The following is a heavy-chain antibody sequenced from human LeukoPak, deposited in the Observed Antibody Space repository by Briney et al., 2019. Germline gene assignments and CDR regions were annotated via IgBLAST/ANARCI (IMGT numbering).Heavy chain of an antibody. CDR3: ARDASALY. Sequence: GGTLRLSCAASGFTFSSYGMSWVRQAPGKGLEWVSAISGSGGSTYYADSVKGRFTISRDNARDSLYLQMNSLRDDDTSVYFCARDASALYWGRGTLVTVSS. J-gene: IGHJ4*02. V-gene: IGHV3-23*01. D-gene: IGHD2-2*01. CDR2: ISGSGGST. CDR1: GFTFSSYG.